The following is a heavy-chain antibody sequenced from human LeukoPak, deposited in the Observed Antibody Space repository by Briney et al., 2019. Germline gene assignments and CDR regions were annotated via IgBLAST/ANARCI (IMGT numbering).Heavy chain of an antibody. J-gene: IGHJ5*02. CDR3: ARVNTLIRGIGWFDP. CDR2: IYHSGNT. V-gene: IGHV4-38-2*02. CDR1: GYSISSGYY. D-gene: IGHD3-10*01. Sequence: PSETLSLTCTVSGYSISSGYYWGWIRQPPGKGLEWIGTIYHSGNTYYNPSLKSRVTISVDTSKNQFSLKLSSVTAADTAVYHCARVNTLIRGIGWFDPWGQGILVTVSS.